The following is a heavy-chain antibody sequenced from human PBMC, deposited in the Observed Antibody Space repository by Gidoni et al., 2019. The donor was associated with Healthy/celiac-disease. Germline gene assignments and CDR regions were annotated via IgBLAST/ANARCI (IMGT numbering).Heavy chain of an antibody. CDR3: ASRIDSSSWYSYYYYGMDV. CDR2: ICCSGST. J-gene: IGHJ6*02. V-gene: IGHV4-39*01. D-gene: IGHD6-13*01. Sequence: QLQLQESGPGLVKPSATLSLTCTVSGGPISSSSYHWGWIRQPPGKGLEGIGGICCSGSTYYNPSRKSRVTISVDTSKNQFSLKLSSVTAADTAVYYCASRIDSSSWYSYYYYGMDVCGQGTTVTVSS. CDR1: GGPISSSSYH.